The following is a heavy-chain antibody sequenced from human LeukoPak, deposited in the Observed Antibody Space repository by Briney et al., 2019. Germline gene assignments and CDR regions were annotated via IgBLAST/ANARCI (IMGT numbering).Heavy chain of an antibody. J-gene: IGHJ4*02. CDR1: GFTFSSYG. CDR2: IWYDGSNK. CDR3: AREYCSGGSCYGFDY. V-gene: IGHV3-33*01. D-gene: IGHD2-15*01. Sequence: GGSLRLSCAASGFTFSSYGMHWVRQAPGKGLVWVAVIWYDGSNKYYADSVKGRFTISRDNSKNTLYLQMNSLRAEDTAVYYCAREYCSGGSCYGFDYWGQGTLVTVSS.